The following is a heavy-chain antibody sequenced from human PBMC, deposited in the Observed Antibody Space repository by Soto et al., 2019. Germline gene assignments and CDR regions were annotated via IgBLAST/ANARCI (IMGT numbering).Heavy chain of an antibody. V-gene: IGHV4-39*01. CDR2: VHDTGTT. CDR3: ARGLSSPSAAGV. Sequence: QLQLQESGPGLVKPSETLSLTCAVSGGSVSSGGNYWGWIRQSPGKGLEWIGSVHDTGTTHYNPSLTGRVTISFDTSKNQFSLNVNSVTAADTAVYYCARGLSSPSAAGVWGQGTLVTVSS. J-gene: IGHJ4*02. CDR1: GGSVSSGGNY. D-gene: IGHD6-6*01.